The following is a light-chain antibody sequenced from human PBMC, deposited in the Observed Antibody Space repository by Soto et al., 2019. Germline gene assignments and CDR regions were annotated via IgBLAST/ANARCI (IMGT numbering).Light chain of an antibody. CDR3: LQFDISPKT. J-gene: IGKJ1*01. Sequence: EIVLTQSPGTLSLSPGERATLSCRASQTVPSRYLAWYQQKAGQAPRLLVFDASTRATGIPDRFSGSGSGTDFTLTLSRLEPEDFAVYYCLQFDISPKTFGQGTKVEIK. V-gene: IGKV3-20*01. CDR1: QTVPSRY. CDR2: DAS.